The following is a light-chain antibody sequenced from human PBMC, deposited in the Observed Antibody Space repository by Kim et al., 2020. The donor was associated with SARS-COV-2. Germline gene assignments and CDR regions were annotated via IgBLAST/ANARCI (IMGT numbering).Light chain of an antibody. CDR2: DVS. V-gene: IGLV2-14*01. J-gene: IGLJ2*01. Sequence: QSALTQPASVSGSPGQSITISCTGTSSDVGGYNYVSWYQQHPGKAPKLMIYDVSKRPSGVSNRFSGSKSGNTASLTISGLQAEDEADYYCSSHTSSSTPEFGGGTQLTVL. CDR1: SSDVGGYNY. CDR3: SSHTSSSTPE.